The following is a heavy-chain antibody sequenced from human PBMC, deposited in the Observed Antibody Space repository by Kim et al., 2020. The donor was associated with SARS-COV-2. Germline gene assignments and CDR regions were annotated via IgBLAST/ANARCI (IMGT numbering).Heavy chain of an antibody. CDR1: GFTFSSYG. V-gene: IGHV3-30*03. CDR2: ITCNGSSK. Sequence: GGSLRLSCAASGFTFSSYGMHWVRQAPGKGLEWVSVITCNGSSKYYADSVKGRFTISRDNSKNTLYLQMNSLRAEDTAVYYCAICYYYDSSGYWTRADAFVSWGQGTMVTVSS. D-gene: IGHD3-22*01. CDR3: AICYYYDSSGYWTRADAFVS. J-gene: IGHJ3*02.